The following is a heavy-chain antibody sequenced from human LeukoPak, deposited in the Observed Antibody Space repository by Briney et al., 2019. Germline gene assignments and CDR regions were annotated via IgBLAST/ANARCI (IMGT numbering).Heavy chain of an antibody. CDR1: GFTFSRYW. J-gene: IGHJ4*02. V-gene: IGHV3-74*01. Sequence: PGGSLRLSCVASGFTFSRYWMHWVRQAPGKGLVWVSRMNTDGSRTDYADSVKGRFTISRDNAKNTLYLQMNSLGAEDTAVYSCASDLGGSDDYWGQGTLVTVSS. CDR3: ASDLGGSDDY. CDR2: MNTDGSRT. D-gene: IGHD2-15*01.